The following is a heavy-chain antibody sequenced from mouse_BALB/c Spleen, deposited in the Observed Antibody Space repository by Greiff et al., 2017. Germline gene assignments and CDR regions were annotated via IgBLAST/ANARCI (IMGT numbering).Heavy chain of an antibody. CDR2: ISYSGST. V-gene: IGHV3-2*02. D-gene: IGHD1-2*01. CDR1: GYSITSDYA. Sequence: EVKLMESGPGLVKPSQSLSLTCTVTGYSITSDYAWNWIRQFPGNKLEWMGYISYSGSTSYNPSLKSRISITRDTSKNQFFLQLNSVTTEDTATYYCARKVITTATRDAMDYWGQGTSVTVSS. CDR3: ARKVITTATRDAMDY. J-gene: IGHJ4*01.